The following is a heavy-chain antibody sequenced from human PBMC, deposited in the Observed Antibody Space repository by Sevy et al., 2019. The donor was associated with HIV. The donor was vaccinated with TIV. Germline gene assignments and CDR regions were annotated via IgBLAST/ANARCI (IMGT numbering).Heavy chain of an antibody. V-gene: IGHV5-51*01. Sequence: GESLKISCKGSEYSFTSYWIGWVRQMPGKGLEWMGIIYPGDSDTRYSPSFQGQVTISADKSFSTAYLRWSSLKASDTAMYYCARHWPGEDIVVEVAALAFDMWGQGTMVTVSS. J-gene: IGHJ3*02. CDR1: EYSFTSYW. D-gene: IGHD2-15*01. CDR2: IYPGDSDT. CDR3: ARHWPGEDIVVEVAALAFDM.